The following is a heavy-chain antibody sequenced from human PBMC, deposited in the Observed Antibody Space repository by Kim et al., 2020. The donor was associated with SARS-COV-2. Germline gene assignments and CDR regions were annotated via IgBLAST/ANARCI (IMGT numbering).Heavy chain of an antibody. CDR3: ASQFMATITPDNFDN. CDR2: IHLSGST. CDR1: GGSISSSSYY. D-gene: IGHD5-12*01. V-gene: IGHV4-39*01. J-gene: IGHJ4*01. Sequence: SETLSLTCTVSGGSISSSSYYWGWIRQPPGKGLEWIGSIHLSGSTYYNPSLKSRVTISLDTSKNQFSLKMSSVTAADTAVYYCASQFMATITPDNFDNWG.